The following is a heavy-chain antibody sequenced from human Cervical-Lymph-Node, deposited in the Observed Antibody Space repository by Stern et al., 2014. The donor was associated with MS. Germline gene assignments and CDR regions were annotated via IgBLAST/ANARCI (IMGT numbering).Heavy chain of an antibody. J-gene: IGHJ4*02. D-gene: IGHD3/OR15-3a*01. CDR2: INPNSGRT. V-gene: IGHV1-8*01. CDR1: GYTFISHD. Sequence: VQLVESGAEVKKPGASVKVSCKASGYTFISHDIYWVRQTTGQGLECVGWINPNSGRTGYAERFQARVSLTADTSINTAYMELKSLRSDDTAVYYCARASIPVSWTNYWGQGTLVTVSS. CDR3: ARASIPVSWTNY.